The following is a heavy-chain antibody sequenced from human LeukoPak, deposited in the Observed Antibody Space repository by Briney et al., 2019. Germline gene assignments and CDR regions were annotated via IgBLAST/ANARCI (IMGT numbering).Heavy chain of an antibody. J-gene: IGHJ4*02. D-gene: IGHD2-2*01. V-gene: IGHV1-3*01. CDR1: GYTFTNYA. CDR2: INAGNGDT. CDR3: ARGYCSTTSCQYYFDY. Sequence: ASVKVSCKASGYTFTNYALHWVRQAPGQRGEWMGWINAGNGDTKYSQKFQGRVTITRDTSASTAYMELSSLRSEDTAVYHCARGYCSTTSCQYYFDYWGQGTLVTVSS.